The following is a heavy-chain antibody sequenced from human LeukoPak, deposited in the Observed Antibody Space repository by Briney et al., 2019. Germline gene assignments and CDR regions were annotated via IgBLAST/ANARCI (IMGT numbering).Heavy chain of an antibody. CDR3: ASSRGSWPDYFDY. CDR2: ISSSSSYI. CDR1: GFTFSSYS. V-gene: IGHV3-21*01. J-gene: IGHJ4*02. Sequence: GGSLRLSCAASGFTFSSYSMNWVRQAPGRGLEWVSSISSSSSYIYYADSVKGRFTISRDNAKNSLYLQMNSLRAEDTAVYYCASSRGSWPDYFDYWGQGTLVTVSS. D-gene: IGHD6-13*01.